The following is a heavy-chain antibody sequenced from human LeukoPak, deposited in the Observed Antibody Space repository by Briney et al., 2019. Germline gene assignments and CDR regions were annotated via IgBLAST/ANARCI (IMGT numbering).Heavy chain of an antibody. V-gene: IGHV3-21*01. Sequence: GSLRLSCAASGFTFSSYSMNWVRQAPGKGLEWVSSISGNSVAIFYTDSVKGRFTISRDNAKNSLYLQMNSLRAEDTAVYYCARDRAYCGGDCYSDAFDIWGQGTMVTVSS. D-gene: IGHD2-21*02. J-gene: IGHJ3*02. CDR3: ARDRAYCGGDCYSDAFDI. CDR2: ISGNSVAI. CDR1: GFTFSSYS.